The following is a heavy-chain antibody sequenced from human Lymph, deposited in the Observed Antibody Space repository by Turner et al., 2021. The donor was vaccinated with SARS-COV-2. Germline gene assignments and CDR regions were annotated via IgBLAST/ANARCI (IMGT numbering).Heavy chain of an antibody. J-gene: IGHJ4*02. Sequence: EVKLLESGGGLVQPGGSLRLSGAASGFTFSSYAMSWVRQAPGKGLEWVSGIRGSGGTTHYADSVKGRFTISRDNSKNTLYLQMNSLRAEDTAVYYCAKDRFTLSSGWEDYWGQGTLVTVSS. CDR1: GFTFSSYA. V-gene: IGHV3-23*01. CDR3: AKDRFTLSSGWEDY. CDR2: IRGSGGTT. D-gene: IGHD6-19*01.